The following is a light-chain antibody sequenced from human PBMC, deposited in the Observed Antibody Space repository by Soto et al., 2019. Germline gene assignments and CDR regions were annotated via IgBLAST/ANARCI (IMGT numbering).Light chain of an antibody. Sequence: SYVLTQRPSVSVAPEKTASITCGGDNIGDKAVHWYQHRPGQAPVLVIYYVFERPSGIHERFSGTNSGDTATLTISRVEAGDEADYYCQVWDTTNDHPIFGGGTKLTVL. CDR2: YVF. V-gene: IGLV3-21*04. CDR1: NIGDKA. CDR3: QVWDTTNDHPI. J-gene: IGLJ2*01.